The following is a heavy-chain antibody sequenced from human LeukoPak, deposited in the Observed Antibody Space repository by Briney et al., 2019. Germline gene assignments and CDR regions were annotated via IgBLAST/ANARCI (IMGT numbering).Heavy chain of an antibody. V-gene: IGHV4-59*01. CDR1: GGSISSYY. CDR3: ARGLRWPTYYFDY. CDR2: IYYSGST. Sequence: SETPSLTCTVSGGSISSYYWSWIRQPPGKGLEWIGYIYYSGSTNYNPSLKSRVTISVDTSKNQFSLKLSSVTAADTAVYYCARGLRWPTYYFDYWGQGTLVTVSS. D-gene: IGHD4-23*01. J-gene: IGHJ4*02.